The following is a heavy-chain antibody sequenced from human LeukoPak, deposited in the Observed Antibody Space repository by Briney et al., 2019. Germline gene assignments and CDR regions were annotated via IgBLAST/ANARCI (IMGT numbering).Heavy chain of an antibody. Sequence: SQTLSLTCAVSGGSISSGGYSWSWIRQPPGKGLEWIGYIYHSGSTYYNPSLKSRVTISVDRSKNQFSLKLSSVTAADTAVYYCARGTCGDSNLFDYWGQGTQVTVSS. CDR1: GGSISSGGYS. CDR2: IYHSGST. CDR3: ARGTCGDSNLFDY. V-gene: IGHV4-30-2*01. D-gene: IGHD4-17*01. J-gene: IGHJ4*02.